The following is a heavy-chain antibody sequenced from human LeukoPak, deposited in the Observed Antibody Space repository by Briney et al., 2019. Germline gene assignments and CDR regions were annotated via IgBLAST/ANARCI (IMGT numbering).Heavy chain of an antibody. CDR1: GYTFNSYD. V-gene: IGHV1-8*01. Sequence: ASVKVSCKGSGYTFNSYDINWARQAPGQGLEWMGWMNPNSGNTGYAQRFQGRVTMTRDTSTSTAYMELSSLRSEDTAVYYCARVSQTPAYYYTSGYYYLGYWGQGTLVTVSS. J-gene: IGHJ4*02. CDR2: MNPNSGNT. CDR3: ARVSQTPAYYYTSGYYYLGY. D-gene: IGHD3-22*01.